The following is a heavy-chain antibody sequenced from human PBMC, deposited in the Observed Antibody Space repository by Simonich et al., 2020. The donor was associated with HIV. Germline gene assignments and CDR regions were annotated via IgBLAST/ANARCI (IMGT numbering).Heavy chain of an antibody. D-gene: IGHD3-22*01. V-gene: IGHV3-7*01. Sequence: EVQLVESGGGLVQPGGSLRLSCAASGFTFRSYWMHWVRQSTGMVLLCVVKMKKDGSEKNYVDSVKGRFTISRDNAKISLYLQRNSLRAEDTAVYYCARDLVLGRAYYDTSMDVWGQGTTVTVSS. J-gene: IGHJ6*02. CDR1: GFTFRSYW. CDR3: ARDLVLGRAYYDTSMDV. CDR2: MKKDGSEK.